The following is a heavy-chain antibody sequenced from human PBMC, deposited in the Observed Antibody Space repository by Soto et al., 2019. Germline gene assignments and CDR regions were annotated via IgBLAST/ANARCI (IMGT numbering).Heavy chain of an antibody. CDR3: ARGAGSSGLYYTVSFDY. V-gene: IGHV1-18*01. CDR1: GYTFSSYG. J-gene: IGHJ4*02. Sequence: QVQLVQSGAEMKKPGTSVKVSCKASGYTFSSYGISWVRQAPGQGLEWMGWISAYNGNTNYAQQFQGRVTMTTDTSTSTAYMALRSLRSDDTAVYYCARGAGSSGLYYTVSFDYWGQGTLVTVSS. CDR2: ISAYNGNT. D-gene: IGHD3-10*01.